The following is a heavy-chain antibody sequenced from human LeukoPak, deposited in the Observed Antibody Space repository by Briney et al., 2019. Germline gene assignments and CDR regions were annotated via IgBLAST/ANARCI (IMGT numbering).Heavy chain of an antibody. V-gene: IGHV3-23*01. Sequence: GSLRLSCAASGFTSSSYAMSWVRHAPGKGLEWVSAISGSGGSTYYADSVKGRLTISRDNSKNTLYLQMNSLRAEGTAVYYCAKDLKLRSYAFDIWGQGTMVTVSS. J-gene: IGHJ3*02. CDR2: ISGSGGST. CDR3: AKDLKLRSYAFDI. D-gene: IGHD6-6*01. CDR1: GFTSSSYA.